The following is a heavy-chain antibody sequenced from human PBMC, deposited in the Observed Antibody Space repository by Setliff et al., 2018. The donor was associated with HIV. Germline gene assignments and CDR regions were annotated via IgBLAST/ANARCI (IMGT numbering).Heavy chain of an antibody. CDR3: ARHSGRLLDRYAFDI. J-gene: IGHJ3*02. V-gene: IGHV4-39*01. D-gene: IGHD1-26*01. CDR2: IYYSWST. CDR1: GGSISSTSHY. Sequence: SETLSLTCIVSGGSISSTSHYWGWVRQPPGKGLEWIGTIYYSWSTYYNSSLKRRVTMSVDTSKNLFSLRLSSVTAADTAVYYCARHSGRLLDRYAFDIWGQGTMVTVSS.